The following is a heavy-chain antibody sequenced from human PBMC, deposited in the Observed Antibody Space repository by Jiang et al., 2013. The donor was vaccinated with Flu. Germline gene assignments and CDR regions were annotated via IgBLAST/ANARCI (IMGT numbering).Heavy chain of an antibody. D-gene: IGHD3-10*01. V-gene: IGHV3-43*01. J-gene: IGHJ6*03. CDR1: GFTFDDYT. Sequence: VQLLESGGVVVQPGGSLRLSCAASGFTFDDYTMHWVRQAPGKGLEWVSLISWDGGSTYYADSVKGRFTISRDNSKNSLYLQMNSLRTEDTALYYCAKAYGSGSYRDNYYMDVWGKGTTVTVSS. CDR3: AKAYGSGSYRDNYYMDV. CDR2: ISWDGGST.